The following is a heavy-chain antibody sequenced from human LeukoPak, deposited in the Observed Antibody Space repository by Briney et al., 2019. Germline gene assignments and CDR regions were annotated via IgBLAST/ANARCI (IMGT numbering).Heavy chain of an antibody. CDR3: AKGGLWRPPPLGHYYYYYMDV. D-gene: IGHD2-21*01. CDR2: ISWNSGSI. J-gene: IGHJ6*03. Sequence: PGTSLRLSWAASGFTFDDYAMHCVRQAPGKGLGWVSGISWNSGSIGYADSVKGRFTISRDNAKNFLYLQMNSLRAEDTALYYCAKGGLWRPPPLGHYYYYYMDVWGKGTTVSVSS. V-gene: IGHV3-9*01. CDR1: GFTFDDYA.